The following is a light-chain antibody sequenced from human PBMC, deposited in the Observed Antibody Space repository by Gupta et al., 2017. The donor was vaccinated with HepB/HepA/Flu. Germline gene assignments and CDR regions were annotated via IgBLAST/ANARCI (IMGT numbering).Light chain of an antibody. CDR3: QQDGSSPHT. Sequence: EIVFTQSPGTLSLSPGERATLSCRASQSVSSSFLAWHQQKPGQAPRLLIYDASSRATGIPDRFSGSGSGTDFTLTISRLEPEDFAVYFCQQDGSSPHTFGQGTKVEIK. V-gene: IGKV3-20*01. CDR1: QSVSSSF. CDR2: DAS. J-gene: IGKJ1*01.